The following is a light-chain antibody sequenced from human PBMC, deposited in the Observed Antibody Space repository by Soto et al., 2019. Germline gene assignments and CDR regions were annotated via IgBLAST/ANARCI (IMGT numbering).Light chain of an antibody. CDR3: QQYGRSLLT. V-gene: IGKV3-20*01. J-gene: IGKJ1*01. CDR1: QSVSSSY. CDR2: GAS. Sequence: EIVLTQSPGTLSSSPGERATLSCRASQSVSSSYLAWYQQKPGQAPRLLIYGASSRATGIPDRFSGSGSGTDFTLTISRLEPEDFAVYYCQQYGRSLLTFGQGTKVEIK.